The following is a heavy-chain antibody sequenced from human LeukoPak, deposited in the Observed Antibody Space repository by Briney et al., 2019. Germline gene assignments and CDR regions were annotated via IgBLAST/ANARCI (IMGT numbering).Heavy chain of an antibody. Sequence: GASVKVSCKASGYTFTGYYMHWVRQAPGQGLEWMGWINPNSGGTNYAQKFQGRATMTRDTSISTAYMELSRPRSDDTAVYYCARDFYGSGSAVTLYYYYYYYMDVWGKGTTVTISS. D-gene: IGHD3-10*01. CDR1: GYTFTGYY. V-gene: IGHV1-2*02. J-gene: IGHJ6*03. CDR3: ARDFYGSGSAVTLYYYYYYYMDV. CDR2: INPNSGGT.